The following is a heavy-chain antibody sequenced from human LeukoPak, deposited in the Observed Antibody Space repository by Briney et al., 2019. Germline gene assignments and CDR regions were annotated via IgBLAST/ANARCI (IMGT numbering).Heavy chain of an antibody. CDR2: ISGSGSST. J-gene: IGHJ4*02. CDR3: AKSPYALGSYGIAGDY. D-gene: IGHD3-10*01. V-gene: IGHV3-23*01. Sequence: GGPLRLSCAASGFXFATYAISWVRQAPGRGLEWVSSISGSGSSTFYADSVKGRFTISRENSKNTLYLQMTSLRAEDTAVFYCAKSPYALGSYGIAGDYWGQGTLVTVSS. CDR1: GFXFATYA.